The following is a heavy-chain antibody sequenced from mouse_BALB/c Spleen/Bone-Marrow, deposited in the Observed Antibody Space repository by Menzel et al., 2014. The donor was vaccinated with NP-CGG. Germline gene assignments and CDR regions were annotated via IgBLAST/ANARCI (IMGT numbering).Heavy chain of an antibody. Sequence: VQLQQSGPELAKPGASVKMSYRASGYTFTNYWMNWVKQRPGQGLEWIGEINPTSGNTEYNQKFKDKATLTTDKSSSTAYMQLSSLTSEDSAVYYCTTVVYYCFAYWGQGTLVTVSA. CDR1: GYTFTNYW. CDR2: INPTSGNT. CDR3: TTVVYYCFAY. J-gene: IGHJ3*01. V-gene: IGHV1-7*01. D-gene: IGHD1-1*01.